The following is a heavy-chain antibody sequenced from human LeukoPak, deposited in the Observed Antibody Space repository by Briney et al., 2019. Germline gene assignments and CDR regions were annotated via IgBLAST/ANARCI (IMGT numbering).Heavy chain of an antibody. Sequence: GGSLRLSCAASGFTFSHYWMSWVRQAPGEGLEWVANVKEDGSVIYYADSLKGRFTISRDNAKNSVYLQMNSLRGEDTAVYFCARIGYSSSSFDYWGQGTLVTVSS. CDR3: ARIGYSSSSFDY. V-gene: IGHV3-7*01. CDR1: GFTFSHYW. CDR2: VKEDGSVI. J-gene: IGHJ4*02. D-gene: IGHD6-6*01.